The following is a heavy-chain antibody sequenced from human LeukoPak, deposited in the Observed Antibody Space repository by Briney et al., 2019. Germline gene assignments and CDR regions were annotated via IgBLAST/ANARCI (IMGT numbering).Heavy chain of an antibody. Sequence: PGGSLRLSCAASGFTFSSYAMSWVRRAPGKGLEWVSAISGSGGSTYYADSVKGRFTISRDNSKNILYLQMNSLRADDSAVYYCATRMGFGELFSSGGQETLVTVSS. CDR1: GFTFSSYA. CDR2: ISGSGGST. D-gene: IGHD3-10*01. CDR3: ATRMGFGELFSS. V-gene: IGHV3-23*01. J-gene: IGHJ4*02.